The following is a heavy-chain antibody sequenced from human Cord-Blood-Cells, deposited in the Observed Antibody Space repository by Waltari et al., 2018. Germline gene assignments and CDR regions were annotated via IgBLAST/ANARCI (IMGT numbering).Heavy chain of an antibody. J-gene: IGHJ3*02. D-gene: IGHD1-7*01. Sequence: EVQLVESGGGLVKPGGSLRLSWAASGFPFSSYRMTWVRQAPGKGLECVSSISSSSSYIYYADSVKGRFTISRDNAKNSLYLQMNSLRAEDTAVYYCAREYNWNYAFDIWGQGTMVTVSS. CDR1: GFPFSSYR. V-gene: IGHV3-21*01. CDR3: AREYNWNYAFDI. CDR2: ISSSSSYI.